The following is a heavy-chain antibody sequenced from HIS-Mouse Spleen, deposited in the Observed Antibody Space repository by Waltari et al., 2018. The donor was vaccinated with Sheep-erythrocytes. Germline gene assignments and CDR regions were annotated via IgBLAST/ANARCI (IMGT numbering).Heavy chain of an antibody. D-gene: IGHD1-1*01. V-gene: IGHV3-21*01. Sequence: EVQLVESGGGLVKPGGSLRLSCAASGFTFSSYSMNGVRQAPGKGMGGVLSISISSSYIYYAYSVKGRLTISRDNAKNSLYLQMNSLRAEDTAVYYCARDTGTDAFDIWGQGTMVTVSS. CDR2: ISISSSYI. J-gene: IGHJ3*02. CDR3: ARDTGTDAFDI. CDR1: GFTFSSYS.